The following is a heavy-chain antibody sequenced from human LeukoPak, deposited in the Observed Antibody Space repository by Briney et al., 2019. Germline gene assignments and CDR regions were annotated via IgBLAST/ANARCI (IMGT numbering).Heavy chain of an antibody. CDR1: GGSISSGDYY. CDR2: IYYSGST. J-gene: IGHJ6*02. V-gene: IGHV4-30-4*01. D-gene: IGHD6-6*01. CDR3: ARDLGDSSSGYYYYGMDV. Sequence: PSETLSLTCTVSGGSISSGDYYWSWIRQPPGKGLEWIGYIYYSGSTYYNPSLKSRVTISVDTSKNQFSLKLSSVTAADTAVYYCARDLGDSSSGYYYYGMDVWGQGTTVTVSS.